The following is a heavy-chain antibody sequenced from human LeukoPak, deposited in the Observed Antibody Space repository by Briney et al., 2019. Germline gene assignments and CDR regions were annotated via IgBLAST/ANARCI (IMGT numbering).Heavy chain of an antibody. Sequence: GGSLRLSCAASGFTFSSYSMNWVRQAPGKGLEWISYISSSSSTIYYADSVKGRFTISRDNAKNSLYLQMNSLRAEDTAVYYCAREFRDTAMVCYFDYWGQGTLVTVFS. CDR1: GFTFSSYS. J-gene: IGHJ4*02. V-gene: IGHV3-48*01. CDR2: ISSSSSTI. D-gene: IGHD5-18*01. CDR3: AREFRDTAMVCYFDY.